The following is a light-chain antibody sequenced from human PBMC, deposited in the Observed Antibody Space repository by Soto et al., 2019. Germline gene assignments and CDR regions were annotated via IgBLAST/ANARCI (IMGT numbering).Light chain of an antibody. CDR1: STDVGGYNY. Sequence: QSALTQPASVSGSPGQSITISCTGTSTDVGGYNYVSWYQHHPGKAAKLMIYDVSNRPSGVSNRFSGSKSGNTASLTISGVQAEDEASYYCSSYTTRATVVFGGGTKVTVL. CDR3: SSYTTRATVV. V-gene: IGLV2-14*03. J-gene: IGLJ3*02. CDR2: DVS.